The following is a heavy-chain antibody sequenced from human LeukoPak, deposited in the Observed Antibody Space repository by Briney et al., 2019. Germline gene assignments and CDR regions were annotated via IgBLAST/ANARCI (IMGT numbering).Heavy chain of an antibody. CDR2: ISAYNGNT. CDR1: GYTFTSYY. D-gene: IGHD3-10*01. V-gene: IGHV1-18*04. CDR3: ARVNWVAGVDY. Sequence: ASVKVSCKASGYTFTSYYMHWVRQAPGQGLEWMGWISAYNGNTNYAQKLQGRVTMTTDTSTSTAYMELRSLRSDDTAVYYCARVNWVAGVDYWGQGTLVTVSS. J-gene: IGHJ4*02.